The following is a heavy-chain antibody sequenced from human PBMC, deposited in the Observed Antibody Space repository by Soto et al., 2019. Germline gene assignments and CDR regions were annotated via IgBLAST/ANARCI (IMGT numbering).Heavy chain of an antibody. J-gene: IGHJ4*02. V-gene: IGHV1-3*01. D-gene: IGHD3-10*01. Sequence: ASVKVSCKSSGFTFPSSAIHWLRQAPGQRPQWMGWINGGSGNTKYSQDFQGRVTFTRDTLATTAYLEISSLRSEDTAVYYCARVPPWGNSAGDYYIQHYDSWGQGTPVTVSS. CDR1: GFTFPSSA. CDR3: ARVPPWGNSAGDYYIQHYDS. CDR2: INGGSGNT.